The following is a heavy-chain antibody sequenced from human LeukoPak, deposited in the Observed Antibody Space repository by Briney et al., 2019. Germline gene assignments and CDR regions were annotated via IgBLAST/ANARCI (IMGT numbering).Heavy chain of an antibody. J-gene: IGHJ4*02. CDR3: ARTNYYGSGNYAKFDY. V-gene: IGHV4-38-2*01. CDR1: GYSISSGYS. CDR2: IYHSGST. D-gene: IGHD3-10*01. Sequence: SETPSLTCAVSGYSISSGYSWGWIRQPPGKGLEWIGYIYHSGSTYSNPSLKSRVTISVDTSKNQFSLKLSSVTAADTAVYYCARTNYYGSGNYAKFDYWGQGTLVTVSS.